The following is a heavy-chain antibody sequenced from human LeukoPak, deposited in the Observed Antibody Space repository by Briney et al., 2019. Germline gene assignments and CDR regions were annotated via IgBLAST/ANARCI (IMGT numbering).Heavy chain of an antibody. CDR2: INTDGSST. V-gene: IGHV3-74*01. CDR1: GFTFSNYW. J-gene: IGHJ4*02. CDR3: ASFTTYYYDSSGSLDY. Sequence: GGSLRLSCAASGFTFSNYWMHWVRQAPGKGLVWVSRINTDGSSTSYVDSVKGRFTISRDNAKNSLYLQMNSLRAEDTAVYYCASFTTYYYDSSGSLDYWGQGTLVTVSS. D-gene: IGHD3-22*01.